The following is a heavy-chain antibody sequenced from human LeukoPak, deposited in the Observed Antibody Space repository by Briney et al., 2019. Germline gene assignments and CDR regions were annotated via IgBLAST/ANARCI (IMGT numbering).Heavy chain of an antibody. V-gene: IGHV5-51*01. CDR2: IYPGDSDT. D-gene: IGHD3-10*01. J-gene: IGHJ3*02. CDR1: GYRFTTYW. CDR3: ASGYGSGSYAFDI. Sequence: GESLKISCKGPGYRFTTYWIGWVRQMPGKGLEWMGIIYPGDSDTTYSPSFQGQVTISADKSISTAYLQWSSLKASDTAMYYCASGYGSGSYAFDIWGQGTMVTVSS.